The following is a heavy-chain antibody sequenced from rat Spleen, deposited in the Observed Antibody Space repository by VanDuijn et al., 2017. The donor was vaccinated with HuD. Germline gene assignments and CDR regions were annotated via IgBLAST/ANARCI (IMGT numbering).Heavy chain of an antibody. Sequence: EVQLVESGGGPVQPGRSLTLSCAASELTFNNYWMTWIRQAPGKGLEWIASITNTGGSVYYPDSVKGRFTISRDNAKSTLYLQMDSLRSEDTATYYCSRWTYTRRGIDYWGQGVMVTVSS. V-gene: IGHV5-31*01. CDR1: ELTFNNYW. J-gene: IGHJ2*01. CDR3: SRWTYTRRGIDY. D-gene: IGHD1-4*01. CDR2: ITNTGGSV.